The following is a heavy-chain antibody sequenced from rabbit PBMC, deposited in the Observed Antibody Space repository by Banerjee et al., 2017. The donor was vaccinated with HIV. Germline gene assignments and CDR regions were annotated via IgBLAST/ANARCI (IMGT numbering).Heavy chain of an antibody. D-gene: IGHD6-1*01. CDR2: IDAGSSGST. V-gene: IGHV1S40*01. CDR1: GFSFSSAYS. CDR3: ARGTYGGYAGYGYEGAFDP. Sequence: QSLEESGGDLVKPGASLTLTCTASGFSFSSAYSMCWVRQAPGKGLEWIACIDAGSSGSTYYASWAKGRFTISKTSSTTVTLQMTSLTAADTATYFCARGTYGGYAGYGYEGAFDPWGPGTLVTVS. J-gene: IGHJ2*01.